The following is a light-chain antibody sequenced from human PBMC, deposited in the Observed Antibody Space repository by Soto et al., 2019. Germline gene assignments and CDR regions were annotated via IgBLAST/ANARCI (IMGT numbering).Light chain of an antibody. CDR2: EVT. CDR3: SSYATNSRL. V-gene: IGLV2-14*01. Sequence: QSALTQPASVSGSPGQSITISCTGTSSDVGGYNFVSWYQLLPGKAPKLIIYEVTYRPSGVSDRFSGPKSGNTASLTISGLQAEDEADYYCSSYATNSRLFGGGTKLTVL. CDR1: SSDVGGYNF. J-gene: IGLJ2*01.